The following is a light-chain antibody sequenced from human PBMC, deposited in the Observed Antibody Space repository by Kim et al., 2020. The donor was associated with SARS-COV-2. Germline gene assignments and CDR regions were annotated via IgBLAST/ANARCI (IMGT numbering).Light chain of an antibody. J-gene: IGKJ4*01. CDR2: EAS. CDR3: KQYDNLPLT. Sequence: AAVGDRVIITGQESQNSSTYLNWDQQKPGKAAKFLIYEASNVATGVPSRFSGSGSGTEFTFTISSLQAEDIARYYCKQYDNLPLTFGGGTKVDIK. CDR1: QNSSTY. V-gene: IGKV1-33*01.